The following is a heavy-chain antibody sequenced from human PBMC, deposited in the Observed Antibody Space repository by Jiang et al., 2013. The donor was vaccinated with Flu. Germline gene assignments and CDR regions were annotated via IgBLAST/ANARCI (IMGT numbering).Heavy chain of an antibody. Sequence: GPGLVKPSETLSLTCTVSGDSISSGGSYWSWIRQHPGRGLEWIGYIYYSGRTSYTPSLKSRVSISVDTSKNQFSLKLSSVTAADTAVYYCARAPXTGYDLVHSFDYWGQGTLVTVSS. J-gene: IGHJ4*02. CDR2: IYYSGRT. CDR1: GDSISSGGSY. CDR3: ARAPXTGYDLVHSFDY. D-gene: IGHD5-12*01. V-gene: IGHV4-31*03.